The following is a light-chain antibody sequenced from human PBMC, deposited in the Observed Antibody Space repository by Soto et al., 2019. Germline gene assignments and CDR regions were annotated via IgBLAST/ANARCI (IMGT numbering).Light chain of an antibody. CDR1: SXDVGGSKY. Sequence: QSVLTQPASVSGSPGQSITISCTGSSXDVGGSKYVSWYQQHPGKAPRLMIYEVSYRPSGVSNRFSGSKSGNTASLTVSGLQAEDEADYYCSSKTSSGTLYVFGTGTKVTVL. V-gene: IGLV2-14*01. CDR3: SSKTSSGTLYV. CDR2: EVS. J-gene: IGLJ1*01.